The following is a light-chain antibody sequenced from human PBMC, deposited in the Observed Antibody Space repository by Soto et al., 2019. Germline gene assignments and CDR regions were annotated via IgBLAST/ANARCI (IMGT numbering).Light chain of an antibody. Sequence: EIVLTQSPAPLSSFPGDRVTLSCRASQAVNTRLAWYQHKPGQAPRLLIYLTSNRAAGIPARFSGSGSETDFTLTISDVEPEDVAVYYCHQRQSWPRTFGQGTKVDIK. CDR2: LTS. CDR3: HQRQSWPRT. V-gene: IGKV3D-11*03. CDR1: QAVNTR. J-gene: IGKJ1*01.